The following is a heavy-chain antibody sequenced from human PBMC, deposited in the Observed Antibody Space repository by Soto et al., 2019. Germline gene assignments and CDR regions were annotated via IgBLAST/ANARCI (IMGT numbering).Heavy chain of an antibody. CDR3: ARRDCGGDCYSWYY. Sequence: ERLSRSCTVSDDSVSSSSYYWGWIRQPPGKGLEWIGDIYYSGSPSYNPSLKSRVTISLDTSRNQISLKLNSVTAADTAVYYCARRDCGGDCYSWYYWGQGTLVTVYS. CDR2: IYYSGSP. J-gene: IGHJ4*02. D-gene: IGHD2-21*02. CDR1: DDSVSSSSYY. V-gene: IGHV4-39*01.